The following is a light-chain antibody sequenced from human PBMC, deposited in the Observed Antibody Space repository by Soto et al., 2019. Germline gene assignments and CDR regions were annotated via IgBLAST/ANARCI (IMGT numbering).Light chain of an antibody. V-gene: IGLV2-11*01. CDR1: SSDVGGYNY. Sequence: QSALTQPRSVSGSPGQSVTISCTGTSSDVGGYNYVSWYQQHPGKAPKLMIYDVSKRPSGVPDRFSGSKFGNTASLTLSGLQAEDEADYYCCSYAGSYVFGTGTKVTVL. CDR2: DVS. CDR3: CSYAGSYV. J-gene: IGLJ1*01.